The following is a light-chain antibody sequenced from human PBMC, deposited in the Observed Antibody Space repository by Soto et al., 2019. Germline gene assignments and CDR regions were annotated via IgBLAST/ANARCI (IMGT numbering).Light chain of an antibody. J-gene: IGLJ2*01. Sequence: QSALTQPASVSGSPGQMITISCTGTSSDVGYYNYVSWYQQHPGKAPNLMIYDVSNQPSGVSNRFSGSKSGNTASLTISGLQAEDEADYYCSSQGTSSTLVFGGGTQLTVL. V-gene: IGLV2-14*03. CDR3: SSQGTSSTLV. CDR1: SSDVGYYNY. CDR2: DVS.